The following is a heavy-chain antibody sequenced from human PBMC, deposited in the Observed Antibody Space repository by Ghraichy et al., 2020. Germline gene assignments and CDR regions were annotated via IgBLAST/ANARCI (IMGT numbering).Heavy chain of an antibody. CDR1: GGSISSSSYY. Sequence: SQTLSLTCTVSGGSISSSSYYWGWIRQPPGKGLEWIGSIYYSGSTYYNPSLKSRVTISVDTSKNQFSLKLSSVTAADTALYYCARPLYYDILTGYYAWGQGTLVTVSS. D-gene: IGHD3-9*01. J-gene: IGHJ4*02. CDR2: IYYSGST. V-gene: IGHV4-39*01. CDR3: ARPLYYDILTGYYA.